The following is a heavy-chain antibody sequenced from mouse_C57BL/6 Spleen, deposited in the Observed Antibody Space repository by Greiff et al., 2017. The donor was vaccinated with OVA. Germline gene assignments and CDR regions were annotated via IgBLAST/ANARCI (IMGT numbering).Heavy chain of an antibody. J-gene: IGHJ3*01. CDR2: IYPGDGDT. CDR1: GYAFSSSW. V-gene: IGHV1-82*01. D-gene: IGHD4-1*01. Sequence: QVQLQQSGPELVKPGASVKISCKASGYAFSSSWMNWVKQRPGKGLEWIGRIYPGDGDTNYNGKFKGKATLTADKSSSTAYMQLSSLTSEDSAVYFCARSELGWFAYWGQGTLVTVSA. CDR3: ARSELGWFAY.